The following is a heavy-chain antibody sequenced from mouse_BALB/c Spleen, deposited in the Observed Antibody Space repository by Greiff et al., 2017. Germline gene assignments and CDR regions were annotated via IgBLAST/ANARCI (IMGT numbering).Heavy chain of an antibody. V-gene: IGHV2-2*02. CDR2: IWSGGST. CDR1: GFSLTSYG. Sequence: QVQLKESGPGLVQPSQSLSITCTVSGFSLTSYGVHWVRQSPGKGLEWLGVIWSGGSTDYNAAFISRLSISKDNSKSQVFFKMNSLQANDTAIYYCARNDGNSYSPFDYWGQGTTLTVSS. D-gene: IGHD2-1*01. J-gene: IGHJ2*01. CDR3: ARNDGNSYSPFDY.